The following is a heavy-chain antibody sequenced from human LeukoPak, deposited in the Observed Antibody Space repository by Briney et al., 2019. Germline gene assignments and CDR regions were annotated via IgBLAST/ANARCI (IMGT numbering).Heavy chain of an antibody. CDR2: ISGSGGST. V-gene: IGHV3-23*01. CDR3: AREDSGSYSIDY. J-gene: IGHJ4*02. Sequence: GGSLRLSCAASGFTFSSYAMSWVRQAPGKGLEWVSVISGSGGSTYSADSVKGRFTISRDNSQNTLYLQVNNLRAEDTAVYYCAREDSGSYSIDYWGQGTLVTVYS. CDR1: GFTFSSYA. D-gene: IGHD1-26*01.